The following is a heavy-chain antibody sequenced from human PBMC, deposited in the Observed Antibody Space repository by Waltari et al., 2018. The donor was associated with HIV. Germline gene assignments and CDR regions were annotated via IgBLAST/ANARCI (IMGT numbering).Heavy chain of an antibody. V-gene: IGHV1-18*01. Sequence: QVNLVQSGAELRKHGASVTGPCPASGFNFPNYEITWVRQAPGQGLEWMVWISGYNGDTKYAQKVRGRVTMTTDTSTSTAYLEMGSLRFDDTAVYYCARDHYYGSSGYYSDYWGQGTLVTVSS. CDR2: ISGYNGDT. D-gene: IGHD3-22*01. J-gene: IGHJ4*02. CDR3: ARDHYYGSSGYYSDY. CDR1: GFNFPNYE.